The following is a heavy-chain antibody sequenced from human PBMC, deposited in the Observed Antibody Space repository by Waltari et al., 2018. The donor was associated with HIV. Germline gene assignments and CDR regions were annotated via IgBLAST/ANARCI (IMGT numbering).Heavy chain of an antibody. Sequence: LEWVSSISSSSSYIYYADSVKGRFTISRDNAKNSLYLQMNSLRAEDTAVYYCARGRLRGYSGYEDSDYFDYWGQGTLVTVSS. CDR2: ISSSSSYI. CDR3: ARGRLRGYSGYEDSDYFDY. J-gene: IGHJ4*02. D-gene: IGHD5-12*01. V-gene: IGHV3-21*01.